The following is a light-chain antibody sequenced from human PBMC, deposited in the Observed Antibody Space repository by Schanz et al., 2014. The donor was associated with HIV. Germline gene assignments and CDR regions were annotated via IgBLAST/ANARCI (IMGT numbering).Light chain of an antibody. V-gene: IGLV1-40*01. CDR3: CSYAGSSTLI. J-gene: IGLJ2*01. Sequence: QSVLTQPPSVSGAPGQRVTISCTGSRSNIGAGYDVHWYQQLPGAAPKLLIYANTNRPSGVPDRFSGSKSGTSASLAITGLQAEDEADYYCCSYAGSSTLIFGGGTKLTVL. CDR2: ANT. CDR1: RSNIGAGYD.